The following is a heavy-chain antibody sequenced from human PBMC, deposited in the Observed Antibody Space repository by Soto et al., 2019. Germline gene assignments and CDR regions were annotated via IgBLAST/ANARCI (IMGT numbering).Heavy chain of an antibody. CDR3: AKDYRRLRGYDY. CDR1: GFTFSSYA. Sequence: EVQLLESGGDLVQPGGSLTLSCAASGFTFSSYAMNWVRQAPGKGLEWVSLISGNGGTTYYADSVKGRFSISRDNSKNKLYLQLNSLRAEDTAVYYCAKDYRRLRGYDYWGQGTLVTVSS. CDR2: ISGNGGTT. V-gene: IGHV3-23*01. D-gene: IGHD3-16*02. J-gene: IGHJ4*02.